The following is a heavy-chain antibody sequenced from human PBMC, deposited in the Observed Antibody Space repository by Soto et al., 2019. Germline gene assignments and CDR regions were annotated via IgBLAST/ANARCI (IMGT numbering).Heavy chain of an antibody. Sequence: EVQLVESGGGLIQPGGSLRLSCVVSGFTVSSSNYMSWVRQAPGKGLEWVSVIYTGGTTYYADSVKGRFTISRDNSKNSLYLQMNSLRAEDTAVYYCHGYGYWGQGTLVTVSS. D-gene: IGHD5-12*01. CDR1: GFTVSSSNY. CDR2: IYTGGTT. CDR3: HGYGY. J-gene: IGHJ4*02. V-gene: IGHV3-53*01.